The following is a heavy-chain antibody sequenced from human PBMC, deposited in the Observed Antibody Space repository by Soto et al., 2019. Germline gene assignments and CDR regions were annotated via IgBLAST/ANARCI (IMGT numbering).Heavy chain of an antibody. CDR2: VYRTGST. CDR3: ARARATIAAAAIFDC. V-gene: IGHV4-4*02. Sequence: QVQLQESGPGLVKPLGTLSLTCAVSGGSISTSNWWSWVRQPPGKGLEWIGEVYRTGSTNYNPSLESRLTISVDKSKNQFSLKLTSVTAADTAVYYCARARATIAAAAIFDCWGQGTLVTVSS. D-gene: IGHD6-13*01. J-gene: IGHJ4*02. CDR1: GGSISTSNW.